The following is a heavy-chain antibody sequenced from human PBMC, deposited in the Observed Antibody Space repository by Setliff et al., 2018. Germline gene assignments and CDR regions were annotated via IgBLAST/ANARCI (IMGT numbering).Heavy chain of an antibody. D-gene: IGHD3-3*01. Sequence: SVKVSCKASGGTFSSYAISWVRQAPGQGLEWMGRIIPIFGTANYAQKFQGRVTMTRNTSTRKVYMERSSLRSQDTAVYYCARDPPHDFWSGYYGRGGYYYYMDVWGKGTTVTVSS. CDR2: IIPIFGTA. CDR3: ARDPPHDFWSGYYGRGGYYYYMDV. V-gene: IGHV1-69*05. J-gene: IGHJ6*03. CDR1: GGTFSSYA.